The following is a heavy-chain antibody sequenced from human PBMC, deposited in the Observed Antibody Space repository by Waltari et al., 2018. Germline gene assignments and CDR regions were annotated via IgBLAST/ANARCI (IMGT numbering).Heavy chain of an antibody. CDR3: ARVGGFSSQAEYFQF. J-gene: IGHJ1*01. CDR1: GGHFNSFA. D-gene: IGHD2-2*01. Sequence: QVHLVQSGAEVKRPGSSVKVSCQTSGGHFNSFAFSWVRQAPGQGLEWMGGIIPVLNSAHYAQKFQDRFTITADASTTTVFMDLSSLTSEDTAIYYCARVGGFSSQAEYFQFWGQGSLVTVSS. V-gene: IGHV1-69*12. CDR2: IIPVLNSA.